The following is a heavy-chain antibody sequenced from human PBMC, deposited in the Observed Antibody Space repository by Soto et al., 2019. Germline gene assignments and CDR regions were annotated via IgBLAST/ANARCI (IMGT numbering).Heavy chain of an antibody. D-gene: IGHD3-22*01. Sequence: SETLSLTCTVSGGSISSSNYYWGWIRQPPGKGLEWIGSIYYSGSTYYNPSLKSRVTISVDTSKNQFSLKLSSVTAADTAVYYCAIRTYYYDSSGYYAPDAFDIWGQGTMVTVSS. CDR2: IYYSGST. V-gene: IGHV4-39*07. J-gene: IGHJ3*02. CDR3: AIRTYYYDSSGYYAPDAFDI. CDR1: GGSISSSNYY.